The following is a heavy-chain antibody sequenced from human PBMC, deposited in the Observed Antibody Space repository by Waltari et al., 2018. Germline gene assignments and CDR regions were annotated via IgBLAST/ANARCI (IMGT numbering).Heavy chain of an antibody. J-gene: IGHJ5*02. D-gene: IGHD3-22*01. CDR2: IYTTGRT. CDR1: GASVSGGSYF. V-gene: IGHV4-61*02. CDR3: ARSGYDSTEGWLDP. Sequence: QVQLQESGPGLVKPSQTLSLTCTVSGASVSGGSYFWNWIRPPAGKGLEWIARIYTTGRTDYNPALQSRVTISADTSKNERSLKMSSVTAADTAVYYCARSGYDSTEGWLDPWGPGTLVTVSS.